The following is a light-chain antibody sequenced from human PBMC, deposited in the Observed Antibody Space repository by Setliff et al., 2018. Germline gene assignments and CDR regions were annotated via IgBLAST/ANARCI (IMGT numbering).Light chain of an antibody. CDR3: AAWDDSLNGRV. Sequence: QSVLTQPHSASGTPGQRVTISCSGSSSNIGSSTVNWYQQLPGTAPKLLIYSNNQRPSGVPDRYSGSKSGTSASLAISGLQSEDEADYYCAAWDDSLNGRVFGTGTKVTVL. J-gene: IGLJ1*01. V-gene: IGLV1-44*01. CDR2: SNN. CDR1: SSNIGSST.